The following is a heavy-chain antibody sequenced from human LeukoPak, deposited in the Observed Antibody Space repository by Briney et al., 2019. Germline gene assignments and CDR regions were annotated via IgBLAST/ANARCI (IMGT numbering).Heavy chain of an antibody. CDR1: GFTFTSHW. Sequence: PGGSLRLSCAASGFTFTSHWMHWVRQAPGKGLVWVSRINIDGSSTNYADSVKGRFTISRDNAKNTLYLQMSSLRAEDSALYYCARVRGPNILANVVDYWGQGALVTVSS. V-gene: IGHV3-74*01. D-gene: IGHD5-12*01. CDR3: ARVRGPNILANVVDY. CDR2: INIDGSST. J-gene: IGHJ4*02.